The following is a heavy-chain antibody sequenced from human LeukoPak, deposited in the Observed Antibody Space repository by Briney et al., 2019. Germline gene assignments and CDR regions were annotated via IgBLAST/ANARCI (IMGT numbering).Heavy chain of an antibody. V-gene: IGHV4-4*02. D-gene: IGHD5-12*01. J-gene: IGHJ4*02. CDR2: IYHSGST. CDR3: AKSNGYGLIDY. CDR1: GVTISSSNW. Sequence: SETLSLTCAVSGVTISSSNWWSWVRQPPGKGLEWIGEIYHSGSTNYNPSLKSRVTISVDKSKNQFSLKLSSVTAADTAVYYCAKSNGYGLIDYWGQGTLVTVSS.